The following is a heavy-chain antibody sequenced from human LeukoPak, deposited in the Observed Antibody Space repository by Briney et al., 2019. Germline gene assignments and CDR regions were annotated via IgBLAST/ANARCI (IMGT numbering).Heavy chain of an antibody. CDR1: GFTFSSYG. CDR2: IRYDGSNK. J-gene: IGHJ4*02. Sequence: PGGSLRLSCAASGFTFSSYGMHWVRQAPGKGLEWVAFIRYDGSNKYYADSVKGRFTISRDNSKNSLYLQMNSLRAEDTAVYYCARGGYYDSSGYIDYWGQGTLVTVSS. CDR3: ARGGYYDSSGYIDY. V-gene: IGHV3-30*02. D-gene: IGHD3-22*01.